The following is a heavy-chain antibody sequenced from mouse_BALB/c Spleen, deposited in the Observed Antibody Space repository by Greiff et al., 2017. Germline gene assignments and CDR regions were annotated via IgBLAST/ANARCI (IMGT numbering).Heavy chain of an antibody. Sequence: QVQLQQPGAELVRPGASVKLSCKASGYTFTSYWINWVKQRPGQGLEWIGNIYPSDSYTNYNQTFKDKATLTVDKSSSTAYMQLSSPTSEDSAVYYCTRLRGYMIATDYAMDYWGQGTSVTVSS. V-gene: IGHV1-69*02. CDR3: TRLRGYMIATDYAMDY. CDR1: GYTFTSYW. D-gene: IGHD2-4*01. J-gene: IGHJ4*01. CDR2: IYPSDSYT.